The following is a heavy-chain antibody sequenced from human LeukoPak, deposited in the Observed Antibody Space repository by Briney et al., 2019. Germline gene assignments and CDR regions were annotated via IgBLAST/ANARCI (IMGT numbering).Heavy chain of an antibody. CDR2: IGTAGDT. CDR1: GFTFSSYD. V-gene: IGHV3-13*01. Sequence: GGSLRLSCAASGFTFSSYDMHWVRQATGKGLEWVSAIGTAGDTYYPGSVKGRFTISRENAKNSLYLQMNSLRAGDTAVYYCARGLRSGIAVAGSGMDVWGQGTTGTVSS. J-gene: IGHJ6*02. D-gene: IGHD6-19*01. CDR3: ARGLRSGIAVAGSGMDV.